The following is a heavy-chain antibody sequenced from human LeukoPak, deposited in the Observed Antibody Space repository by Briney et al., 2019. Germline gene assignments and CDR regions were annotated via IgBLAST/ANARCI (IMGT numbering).Heavy chain of an antibody. J-gene: IGHJ3*02. CDR1: GGSISSYS. Sequence: SSETLSLTWTVSGGSISSYSWSWIRQPPGRGLEWIGYIYYSGSTNYNPSLKSRVTISVDTSKNQFSLKLSSVTAADTDVYYCARDLGRYDAFDIWGQGTMVTVSS. CDR3: ARDLGRYDAFDI. CDR2: IYYSGST. V-gene: IGHV4-59*01.